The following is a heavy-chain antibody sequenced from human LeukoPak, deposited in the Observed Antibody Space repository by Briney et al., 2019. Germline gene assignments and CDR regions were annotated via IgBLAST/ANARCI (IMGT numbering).Heavy chain of an antibody. CDR3: XXLLVAIAVAGTGWFDP. D-gene: IGHD6-19*01. CDR1: GYSFTSYW. V-gene: IGHV5-51*01. J-gene: IGHJ5*02. CDR2: IYPGDSDT. Sequence: GESLKISCKGSGYSFTSYWIGWVRQMPGKGLEWMGIIYPGDSDTRYSPSFQGQVTISADKSISTAYLQWSSLKASDTALYYXXXLLVAIAVAGTGWFDPWGQGTLVTVSS.